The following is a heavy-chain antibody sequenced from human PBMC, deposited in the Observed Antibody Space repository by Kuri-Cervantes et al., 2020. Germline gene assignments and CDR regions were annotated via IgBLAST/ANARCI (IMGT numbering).Heavy chain of an antibody. CDR1: GFTFSTSG. Sequence: GESLKISCAASGFTFSTSGISWVRQAPGKGLEWVSSISGSGGSTYYADSVKGRFIISRDNSKNTLYLQMNSLRAEDTAVYYCAKGNSIAVAGRGGFDPWGQGTLVTVSS. CDR2: ISGSGGST. J-gene: IGHJ5*02. V-gene: IGHV3-23*01. D-gene: IGHD6-19*01. CDR3: AKGNSIAVAGRGGFDP.